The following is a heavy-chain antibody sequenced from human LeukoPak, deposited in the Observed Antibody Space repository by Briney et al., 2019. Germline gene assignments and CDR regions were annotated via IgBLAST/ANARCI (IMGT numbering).Heavy chain of an antibody. CDR3: ARGGTYDFPSLSQFDY. Sequence: SETLSLTCTVSGGSISSYHWNWIRQPLGKGLEWIGSIYYSGSTNYNPSLKSRVTISVDASKNHFSLKLSSVTAADTAVYYCARGGTYDFPSLSQFDYWGQGTLVTVSS. CDR1: GGSISSYH. J-gene: IGHJ4*02. D-gene: IGHD3-3*01. CDR2: IYYSGST. V-gene: IGHV4-59*01.